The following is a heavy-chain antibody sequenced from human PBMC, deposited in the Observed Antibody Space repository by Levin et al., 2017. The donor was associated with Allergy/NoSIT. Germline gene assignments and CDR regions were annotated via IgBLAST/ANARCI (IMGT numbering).Heavy chain of an antibody. CDR2: ISYDGSNK. CDR1: GFTFSSYA. V-gene: IGHV3-30*04. J-gene: IGHJ6*02. D-gene: IGHD4-23*01. CDR3: AKDQPTRVDYGGNNYYGMDV. Sequence: GGSLRLSCAASGFTFSSYAMHWVRQAPGKGLEWVAVISYDGSNKYYADSVKGRFTISRDKSKNTLYLQMNSLRAEDTAVYYCAKDQPTRVDYGGNNYYGMDVWGQGTTVTVSS.